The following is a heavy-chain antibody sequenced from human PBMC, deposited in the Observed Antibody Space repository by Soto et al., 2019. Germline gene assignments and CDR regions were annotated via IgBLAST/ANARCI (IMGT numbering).Heavy chain of an antibody. V-gene: IGHV4-34*01. Sequence: LYLDRTVDFAANSVNFCNWLRQPPGKGLEWIGEINHSGNTNYNPSLRSRVTISIDTSKNQLSLNLRSVSAADTAVYYCARGRGEFDAWRQGTPVTVAS. CDR1: FAANSVNF. D-gene: IGHD2-21*01. CDR3: ARGRGEFDA. CDR2: INHSGNT. J-gene: IGHJ5*02.